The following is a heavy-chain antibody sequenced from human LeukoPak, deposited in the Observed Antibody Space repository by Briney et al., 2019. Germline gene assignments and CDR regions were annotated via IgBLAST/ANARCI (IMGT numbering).Heavy chain of an antibody. Sequence: SETLSLTCAVYGGSFSGYYWSWIRQPPGKGLEWIGEINHSGSTNYNPSLKSRVTISVDTSKNQFSLKLSSVTAADTAVYYCARGGKYYYDSSGYHLRPFDYWGQGTLVTVSS. CDR2: INHSGST. D-gene: IGHD3-22*01. CDR3: ARGGKYYYDSSGYHLRPFDY. CDR1: GGSFSGYY. J-gene: IGHJ4*02. V-gene: IGHV4-34*01.